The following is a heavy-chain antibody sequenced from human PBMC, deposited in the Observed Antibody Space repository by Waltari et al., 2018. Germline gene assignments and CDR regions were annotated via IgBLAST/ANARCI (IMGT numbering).Heavy chain of an antibody. J-gene: IGHJ3*02. V-gene: IGHV3-9*01. D-gene: IGHD2-21*01. CDR1: GFTFDDYA. CDR2: ISWNSGSI. CDR3: ARKAHGEYRDAFDI. Sequence: EVQLVESGGGLVQPGRSLRLSCAASGFTFDDYAMHWVRQAPGKGLEWVSGISWNSGSIGYADSVKGRFTISRDNAKNSLYLQMNSLRAEDTAVYYCARKAHGEYRDAFDIWGQGTMVTVSS.